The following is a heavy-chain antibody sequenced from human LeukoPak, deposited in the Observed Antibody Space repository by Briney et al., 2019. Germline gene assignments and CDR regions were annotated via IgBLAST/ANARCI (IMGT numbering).Heavy chain of an antibody. CDR1: GGSFSGYY. Sequence: PSETLSLTCAVYGGSFSGYYWSWIRQPPGKGLEWIGEINHSGSTNYNPSLKSRVTISVDTSKNQFSLKLSSVTAADTAVYYCARARVSRFDYWGQGTLVTVSS. CDR2: INHSGST. D-gene: IGHD3-10*01. V-gene: IGHV4-34*01. J-gene: IGHJ4*02. CDR3: ARARVSRFDY.